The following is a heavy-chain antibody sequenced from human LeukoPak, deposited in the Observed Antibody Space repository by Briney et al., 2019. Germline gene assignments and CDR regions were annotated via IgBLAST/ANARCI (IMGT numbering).Heavy chain of an antibody. CDR2: INSDGSTT. J-gene: IGHJ4*02. V-gene: IGHV3-74*01. CDR1: GFTFSSSW. CDR3: ARSLGGGDCY. Sequence: AGSLRLSCAASGFTFSSSWMHWVRRAPGKGLVWVSRINSDGSTTNYADSVKGRFTVSRDNAKNTLYLQMNSLRAEDTAVYYCARSLGGGDCYWGQGALVTVSS. D-gene: IGHD2-21*02.